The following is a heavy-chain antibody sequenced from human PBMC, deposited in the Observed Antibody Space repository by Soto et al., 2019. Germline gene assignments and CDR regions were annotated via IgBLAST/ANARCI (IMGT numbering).Heavy chain of an antibody. CDR3: ARGSKDSYQGSRIFDF. Sequence: GGSVKVSFKASGYPFTSYGISLVRQAPGQGLEWMGWISAYNGNTNYAQKLQGRVTMTTDTSTSTAYMELSSLRADDSVVYFCARGSKDSYQGSRIFDFWGRGTMVTVSS. CDR1: GYPFTSYG. J-gene: IGHJ4*02. CDR2: ISAYNGNT. D-gene: IGHD1-26*01. V-gene: IGHV1-18*04.